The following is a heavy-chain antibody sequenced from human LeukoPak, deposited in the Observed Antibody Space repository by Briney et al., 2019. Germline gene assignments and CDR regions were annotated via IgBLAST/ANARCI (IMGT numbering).Heavy chain of an antibody. CDR2: INHSGST. CDR3: AREVRYFDWGYFDY. CDR1: GGSISSSSYY. Sequence: SETLSLTCTVSGGSISSSSYYWSWIRQPPGKGLEWIGEINHSGSTNYNPSLKSRVTISVDTSKNQFSLKLSSVTAADTAVYYCAREVRYFDWGYFDYWGQGTLVTVSS. D-gene: IGHD3-9*01. J-gene: IGHJ4*02. V-gene: IGHV4-39*07.